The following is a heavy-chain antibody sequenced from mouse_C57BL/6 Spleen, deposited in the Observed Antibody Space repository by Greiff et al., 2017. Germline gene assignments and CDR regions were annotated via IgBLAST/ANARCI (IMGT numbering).Heavy chain of an antibody. J-gene: IGHJ2*01. V-gene: IGHV1-72*01. CDR3: ARSPADYGYPFAY. CDR2: IDPNRGGT. Sequence: QVQLKQPGAELVKPGASVKLSCKASGYTFTSYWMHWVKQRPGRGLEWIGRIDPNRGGTKYNEKFKSKATLTVDKPASTASMQLSSLTSEDSAVYYGARSPADYGYPFAYWGQGTTLTVSS. D-gene: IGHD2-2*01. CDR1: GYTFTSYW.